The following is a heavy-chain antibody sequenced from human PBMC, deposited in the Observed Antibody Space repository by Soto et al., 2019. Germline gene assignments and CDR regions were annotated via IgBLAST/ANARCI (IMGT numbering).Heavy chain of an antibody. V-gene: IGHV1-69*14. J-gene: IGHJ4*02. Sequence: QVQVVQSGAEMKKSGSSVKVSCKASGGTFSTYAVTWVRQAPGQGLEGMGGLIPLYGSTNYAPKFQGRLTISAAKSASTAYMELSSLKSEDTAVYYCARALYDSGRFDDYWGQGTLVTVSS. CDR3: ARALYDSGRFDDY. CDR2: LIPLYGST. D-gene: IGHD3-22*01. CDR1: GGTFSTYA.